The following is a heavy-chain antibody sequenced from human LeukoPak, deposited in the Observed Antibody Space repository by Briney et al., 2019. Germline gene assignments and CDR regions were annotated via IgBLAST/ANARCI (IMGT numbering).Heavy chain of an antibody. CDR1: GLSFSTHA. J-gene: IGHJ4*02. Sequence: GGSLRLPYAASGLSFSTHAMIWARQAPGKGLEWVSTMYYRGSNTYSSDSVKGRFTISRDNANSMPDLQMNSMRGEDTAIYYCAKDQGQAVVPRRFDYWGQGTLVTVSS. V-gene: IGHV3-23*01. CDR3: AKDQGQAVVPRRFDY. CDR2: MYYRGSNT. D-gene: IGHD4-23*01.